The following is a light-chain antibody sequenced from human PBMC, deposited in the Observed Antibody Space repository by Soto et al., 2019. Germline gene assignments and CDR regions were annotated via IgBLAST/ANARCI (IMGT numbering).Light chain of an antibody. Sequence: SYELTQPPSVSVAPGQTAQITCAGDNIDTKSMHWYQQRPGQAPVLVVHDDTDRAAGIPERFSGSKSGGTATLTISRVEAGDEADYYCQVWDIITYHVVFGGGTQLTVL. CDR1: NIDTKS. J-gene: IGLJ2*01. CDR3: QVWDIITYHVV. V-gene: IGLV3-21*02. CDR2: DDT.